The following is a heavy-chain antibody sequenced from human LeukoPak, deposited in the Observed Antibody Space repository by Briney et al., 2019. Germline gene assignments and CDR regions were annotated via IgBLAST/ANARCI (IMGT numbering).Heavy chain of an antibody. CDR2: ISSSSSTI. CDR3: ARVNPILVTDYYYGMDV. Sequence: PGGSLRLSCAASGFTFSSYSMNWVRQAPGKGLEWVSYISSSSSTIYYADSVKGRFTISRDNAKNSLYLQMNSLRAEDTAVYYCARVNPILVTDYYYGMDVWGQGTTVTVSS. CDR1: GFTFSSYS. V-gene: IGHV3-48*04. J-gene: IGHJ6*02. D-gene: IGHD2-21*02.